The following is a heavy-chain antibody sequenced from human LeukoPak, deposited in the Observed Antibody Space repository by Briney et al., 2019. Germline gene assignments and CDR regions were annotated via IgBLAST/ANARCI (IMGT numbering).Heavy chain of an antibody. CDR3: ARDRGGAAAY. Sequence: KTGGSLRLSCAASGFTFSDYYMSWIRQAPGKGLEWVSYISTSSSSTNYADPVKGRFTFSRDNAKNSLFLQMNSLRAEDTAVYYCARDRGGAAAYWGQGTLVTVSS. D-gene: IGHD3-16*01. J-gene: IGHJ4*02. V-gene: IGHV3-11*05. CDR1: GFTFSDYY. CDR2: ISTSSSST.